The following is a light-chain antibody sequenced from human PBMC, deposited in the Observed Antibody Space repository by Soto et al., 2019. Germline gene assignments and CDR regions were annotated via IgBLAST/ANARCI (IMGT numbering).Light chain of an antibody. CDR3: QHYNFWPHT. CDR2: RAS. J-gene: IGKJ5*01. CDR1: QSVRYN. Sequence: EILLKQSPATLAVSPGEGATLSCRASQSVRYNLAWYQQKPGQAPRLLIYRASTRATGVPARFSGSGSGTEFTLTISSLQSEDVSVYFCQHYNFWPHTLGQGTRLEIK. V-gene: IGKV3-15*01.